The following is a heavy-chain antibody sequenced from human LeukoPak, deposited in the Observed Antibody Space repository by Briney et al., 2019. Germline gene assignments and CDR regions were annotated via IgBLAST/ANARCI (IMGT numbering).Heavy chain of an antibody. CDR2: IWYDGSNK. Sequence: SGGSLRLSCAASGFTFSSYGMHWVRQAPGKGLEWVAVIWYDGSNKYYADSVKGRFTISRGNSKNTLYLQMNSLRAEDTAVYYCAKDMRKWELSVFDYWGQGTLVTVSS. CDR1: GFTFSSYG. V-gene: IGHV3-33*06. CDR3: AKDMRKWELSVFDY. D-gene: IGHD1-26*01. J-gene: IGHJ4*02.